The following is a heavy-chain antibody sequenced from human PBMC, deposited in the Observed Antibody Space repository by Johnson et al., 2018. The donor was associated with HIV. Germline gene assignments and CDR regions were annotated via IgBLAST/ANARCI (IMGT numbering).Heavy chain of an antibody. Sequence: QVQLVESGGGAVQPGRSLRLSCAASGFTFSDYYMHWVRQAPGKGLEWVAVISYDGSNKYYADSVKGRFPISRDNSKNTLYLQMNSVRAEDTAVYSWAREAQYYGRSGLKRGAFDIWGQGTMVTVSS. J-gene: IGHJ3*02. CDR1: GFTFSDYY. CDR3: AREAQYYGRSGLKRGAFDI. CDR2: ISYDGSNK. D-gene: IGHD3-22*01. V-gene: IGHV3-30*03.